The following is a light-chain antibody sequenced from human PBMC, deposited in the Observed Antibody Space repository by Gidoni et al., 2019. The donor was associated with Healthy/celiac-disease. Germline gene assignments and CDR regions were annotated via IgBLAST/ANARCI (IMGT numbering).Light chain of an antibody. CDR2: DVS. J-gene: IGLJ1*01. Sequence: QSALTQPRSVSGSPGPSVTISCTGTSSDVGGYNYVSWYQQHPDKAPKLMIYDVSKRPSGVPDRFSGSKSGNTASLTISGLQAEDEADYYCCSYAGSYNYVFGTGTKVTVL. V-gene: IGLV2-11*01. CDR1: SSDVGGYNY. CDR3: CSYAGSYNYV.